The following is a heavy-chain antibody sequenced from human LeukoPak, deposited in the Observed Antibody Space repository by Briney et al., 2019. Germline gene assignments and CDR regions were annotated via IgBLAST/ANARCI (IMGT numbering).Heavy chain of an antibody. CDR3: ARDLPGSNWFDP. CDR2: IYYSGST. CDR1: GGSISSGGYY. Sequence: SETLSLTCIASGGSISSGGYYWSWIRQHPGKGLEWIGYIYYSGSTYCDPSLKSRVTISVDTSKNQFSLKLSSVTAADTAVYYCARDLPGSNWFDPWGQGTLVTVSS. V-gene: IGHV4-31*03. J-gene: IGHJ5*02.